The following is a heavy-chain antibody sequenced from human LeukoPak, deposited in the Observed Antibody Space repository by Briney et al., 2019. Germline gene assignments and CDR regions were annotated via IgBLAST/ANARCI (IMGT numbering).Heavy chain of an antibody. D-gene: IGHD2-2*01. CDR1: GFTFSSYG. CDR3: AKDHCSSTSCYPDY. J-gene: IGHJ4*02. Sequence: GGSLRLSCVASGFTFSSYGMHWVRQAPGKGLEWVAFIRYDGSNKYYADSVKGRFTISRDNSKNTLYLQMNSLRAEDTAVYYCAKDHCSSTSCYPDYWGQGTLVTVSS. V-gene: IGHV3-30*02. CDR2: IRYDGSNK.